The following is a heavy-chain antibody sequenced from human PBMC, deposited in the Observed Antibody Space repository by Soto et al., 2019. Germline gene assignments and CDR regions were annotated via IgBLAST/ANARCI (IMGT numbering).Heavy chain of an antibody. V-gene: IGHV1-18*01. D-gene: IGHD5-18*01. CDR2: ISAYNGNT. Sequence: ASVKVSCKASGYTFTSNGISWVRQAPGQGLEWMGWISAYNGNTNYAQKLQGRVTMTTDTSTSTAYMELRSLRSDDTAVYYCARVDTAMVTPAFDIWGQGTMVTVSS. CDR3: ARVDTAMVTPAFDI. J-gene: IGHJ3*02. CDR1: GYTFTSNG.